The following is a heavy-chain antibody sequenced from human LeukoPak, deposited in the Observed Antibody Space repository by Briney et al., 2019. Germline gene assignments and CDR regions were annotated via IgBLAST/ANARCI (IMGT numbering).Heavy chain of an antibody. CDR1: GGSISSYY. J-gene: IGHJ5*02. CDR2: IYYSGST. V-gene: IGHV4-59*12. D-gene: IGHD3-10*01. Sequence: PSETLSLTCTVSGGSISSYYWSWIRQPPGKGLEWIGYIYYSGSTNYNPSLRSRVTLSLDRSNNQFSLTLNSVTAADTAVYYCARELDYYGSGSYLNNWFDPWGQGTLVTVSS. CDR3: ARELDYYGSGSYLNNWFDP.